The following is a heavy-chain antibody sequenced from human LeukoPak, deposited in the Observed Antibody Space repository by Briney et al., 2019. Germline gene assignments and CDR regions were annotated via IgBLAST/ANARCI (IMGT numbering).Heavy chain of an antibody. V-gene: IGHV4-34*01. Sequence: SETLSLTCTVSGGSISSYYWSWIRQPPGKGLEWIGEINHSGSTNYNPSLKSRVTISVDTSKNQFSLKLSSVTAADTAVYYCARGLNQYDFWSGYYRSKYYFDYWGQGTLVTVSS. CDR1: GGSISSYY. CDR2: INHSGST. CDR3: ARGLNQYDFWSGYYRSKYYFDY. J-gene: IGHJ4*02. D-gene: IGHD3-3*01.